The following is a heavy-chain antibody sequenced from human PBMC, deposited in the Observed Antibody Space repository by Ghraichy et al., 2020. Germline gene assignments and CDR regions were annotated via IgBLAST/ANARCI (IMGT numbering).Heavy chain of an antibody. CDR3: AKDGGSSWDPYYYYGMDV. D-gene: IGHD6-13*01. Sequence: GGSRLSCAASGFTFSSYAMSWVRQAPGKGLEWVSAISGSGGSTYYADSVKGRFTISRDNSKNTLYLQMNSLRAEDTAVYYCAKDGGSSWDPYYYYGMDVWGQGTTVTVSS. CDR2: ISGSGGST. CDR1: GFTFSSYA. V-gene: IGHV3-23*01. J-gene: IGHJ6*02.